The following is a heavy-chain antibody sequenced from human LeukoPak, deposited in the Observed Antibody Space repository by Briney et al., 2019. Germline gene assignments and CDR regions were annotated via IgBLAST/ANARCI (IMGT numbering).Heavy chain of an antibody. Sequence: PSETLSLTCAVYGGSLSGYYWSWIRQPPGKGLEWIGEINHSGSTNYNPSLKSRVTISVDTSKNQFSLKLSSVTAADTAVYYCARLSYDPQVAGFDYWGQGTLVTVSS. CDR2: INHSGST. CDR1: GGSLSGYY. V-gene: IGHV4-34*01. D-gene: IGHD3-16*01. CDR3: ARLSYDPQVAGFDY. J-gene: IGHJ4*02.